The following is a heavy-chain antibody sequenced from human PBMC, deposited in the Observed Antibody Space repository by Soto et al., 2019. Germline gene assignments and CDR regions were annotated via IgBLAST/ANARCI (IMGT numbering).Heavy chain of an antibody. D-gene: IGHD2-21*02. CDR3: AYLLVVMMDCMVV. CDR1: GITFSNYA. Sequence: QVQPVQSGAEENKTGASVKVACKSSGITFSNYAISWVRQAPGQGPEWIGGTVKLYCTTNYAQSFQGRVNISAEETTNTVYLEMRRLTSCVTATYYCAYLLVVMMDCMVVWVQWTTVTVSS. V-gene: IGHV1-69*01. CDR2: TVKLYCTT. J-gene: IGHJ6*02.